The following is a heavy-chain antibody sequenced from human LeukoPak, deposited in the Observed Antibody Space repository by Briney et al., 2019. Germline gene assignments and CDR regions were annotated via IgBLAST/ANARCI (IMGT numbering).Heavy chain of an antibody. CDR2: ISSSGSAI. Sequence: GGSLRLSCAASGFTFSDYAMHWVRQAPGKGLEWVSYISSSGSAIYYADSVKGRFTISRDNVRNSLYLQMNSLRAEDTAVYYCARGLRYFDWRWDDNYYYGMDVWGQGTTVTVSS. J-gene: IGHJ6*02. V-gene: IGHV3-48*01. D-gene: IGHD3-9*01. CDR3: ARGLRYFDWRWDDNYYYGMDV. CDR1: GFTFSDYA.